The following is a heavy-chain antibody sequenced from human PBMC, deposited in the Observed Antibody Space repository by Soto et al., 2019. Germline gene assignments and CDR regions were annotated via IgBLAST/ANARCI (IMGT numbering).Heavy chain of an antibody. CDR2: FYPGDSDT. CDR3: ARDFGNPKGRLDP. V-gene: IGHV5-51*01. CDR1: GYNFRYHW. D-gene: IGHD3-10*01. J-gene: IGHJ5*02. Sequence: PGESLKISCQGLGYNFRYHWIGWVRQMPGKGLEWMGIFYPGDSDTRYNPSFVGRFTISRDNTKNSLYLQMNSLRAEDTAFYYCARDFGNPKGRLDPWGQGILVTVSS.